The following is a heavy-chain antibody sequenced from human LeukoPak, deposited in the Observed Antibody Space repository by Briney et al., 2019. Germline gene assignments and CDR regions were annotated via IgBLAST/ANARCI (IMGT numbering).Heavy chain of an antibody. V-gene: IGHV3-23*01. CDR2: ISGSGGST. D-gene: IGHD2-21*02. CDR3: AKDPRYCGGDCYSGNWFDP. J-gene: IGHJ5*02. Sequence: GGSLRLSCAASGFTFSSYAMSWVRQAPGKGLEWVSAISGSGGSTYYADSVKGRFTISRDNSKNTLYLQMNSLRAEDTAVYYCAKDPRYCGGDCYSGNWFDPWGQGTLVTVSS. CDR1: GFTFSSYA.